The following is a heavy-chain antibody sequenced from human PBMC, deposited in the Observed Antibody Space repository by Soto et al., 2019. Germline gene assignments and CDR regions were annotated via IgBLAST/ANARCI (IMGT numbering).Heavy chain of an antibody. CDR1: GFIVSDTY. D-gene: IGHD2-15*01. Sequence: EVQLVESGGGLVQPGGSLRLSCTASGFIVSDTYVNWVRQAPGKGLEWVSVISNRGDTHYADSVRGRFSLSRDISANTLHIQMNSLRVEDTAVYYCAREPRYCRGGSCSITGDAYDIWGQGTMVTVSS. J-gene: IGHJ3*02. CDR2: ISNRGDT. CDR3: AREPRYCRGGSCSITGDAYDI. V-gene: IGHV3-66*01.